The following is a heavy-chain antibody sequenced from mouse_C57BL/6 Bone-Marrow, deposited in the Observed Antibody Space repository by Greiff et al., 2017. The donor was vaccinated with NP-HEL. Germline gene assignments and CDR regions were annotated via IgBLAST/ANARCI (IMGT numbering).Heavy chain of an antibody. CDR3: AEDSSGYRAWFAY. D-gene: IGHD3-2*02. Sequence: VKVVESGAELARPGASVKLSCKASGYTFTSYGISWVKQRTGQGLEWIGEIYPRSGNTYYNEKFKGKATLTADKSSSTAYMELRSLTSEDAAVYFCAEDSSGYRAWFAYWGQGTLVTVSA. V-gene: IGHV1-81*01. CDR1: GYTFTSYG. CDR2: IYPRSGNT. J-gene: IGHJ3*01.